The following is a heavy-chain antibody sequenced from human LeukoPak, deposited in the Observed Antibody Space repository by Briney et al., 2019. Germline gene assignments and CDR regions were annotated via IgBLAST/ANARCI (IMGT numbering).Heavy chain of an antibody. D-gene: IGHD4-17*01. V-gene: IGHV1-18*01. CDR3: ARVDGLDAVDI. CDR2: MSAYNGNT. Sequence: ASVKVSCKASGYTFTRYGISWVRQAPGQGLEWMGWMSAYNGNTNYAQKLQCRVTMNTDTSTSTAYMELRRLRSDDTAVYYCARVDGLDAVDIWGQGTMVTVSS. CDR1: GYTFTRYG. J-gene: IGHJ3*02.